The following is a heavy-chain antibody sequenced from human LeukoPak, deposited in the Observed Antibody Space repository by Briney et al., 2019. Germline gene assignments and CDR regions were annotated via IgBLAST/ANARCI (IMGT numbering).Heavy chain of an antibody. CDR3: ARGSFERSGTFDH. CDR1: GGSISGGSYY. Sequence: SETLSLTCTVSGGSISGGSYYWSWIRQPAGKGLEWIGRIYSSGSTSYTPSLQSRVTIPLDTSKNQVSLKLSSVTAADTAVYYCARGSFERSGTFDHWGQGTLATVSS. V-gene: IGHV4-61*02. D-gene: IGHD3-3*01. J-gene: IGHJ4*02. CDR2: IYSSGST.